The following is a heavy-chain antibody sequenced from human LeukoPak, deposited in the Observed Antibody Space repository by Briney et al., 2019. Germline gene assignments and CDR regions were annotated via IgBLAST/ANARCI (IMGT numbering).Heavy chain of an antibody. CDR2: IGTAGDT. J-gene: IGHJ4*02. Sequence: PGGSLRLSCAASGFTFSSYDMHWVRQATGKGLEWDSAIGTAGDTYYPGSVKGRFTISRENAKNSLYLQMNSLRAGDTAVYYCARQTTVGGLDYWGQGTLVTVSS. CDR3: ARQTTVGGLDY. D-gene: IGHD4-11*01. CDR1: GFTFSSYD. V-gene: IGHV3-13*01.